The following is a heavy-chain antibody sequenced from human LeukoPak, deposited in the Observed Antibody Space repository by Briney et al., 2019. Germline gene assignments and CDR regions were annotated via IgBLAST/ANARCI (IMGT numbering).Heavy chain of an antibody. J-gene: IGHJ4*02. CDR2: IKQDGSEK. CDR1: GFTFSSYW. V-gene: IGHV3-7*01. D-gene: IGHD3-22*01. CDR3: AKDRPLGYYYDSSGYYASAYYFDY. Sequence: PGGSLRLSCAASGFTFSSYWMSWVRQAPGKGLEWVANIKQDGSEKYYVDSVKGRFTISRDNAKNSLYLQMNSLRAEDTAVYYCAKDRPLGYYYDSSGYYASAYYFDYWGQGTLVTVSS.